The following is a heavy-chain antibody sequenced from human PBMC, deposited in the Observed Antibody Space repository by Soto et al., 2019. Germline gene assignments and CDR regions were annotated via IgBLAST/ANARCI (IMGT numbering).Heavy chain of an antibody. CDR3: AKETASATGRYYYGMDV. Sequence: PGGSLRLSCAASAFTFSTYAMSWVRQAPGKGLEWVSVISGSGGYTYYADSVKGRFTISRDNSKNTLYLQMHSLRAEDTAVYYCAKETASATGRYYYGMDVWGQGTTVTVS. V-gene: IGHV3-23*01. CDR1: AFTFSTYA. J-gene: IGHJ6*02. D-gene: IGHD1-26*01. CDR2: ISGSGGYT.